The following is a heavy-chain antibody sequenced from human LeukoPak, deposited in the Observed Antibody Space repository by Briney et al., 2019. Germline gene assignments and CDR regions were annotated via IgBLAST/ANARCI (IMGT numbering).Heavy chain of an antibody. CDR2: ISYDGSNK. CDR3: AKAEQQWLVDYYGMDV. V-gene: IGHV3-30*18. Sequence: GRSLRLSCAASGFTFSSYGMHWVRQAPGKGLEWVAVISYDGSNKYYADSVKGRFTISRDNSKNTLYLQMNSLRAEDTAVYYCAKAEQQWLVDYYGMDVWGQGTTVTVS. J-gene: IGHJ6*02. D-gene: IGHD6-19*01. CDR1: GFTFSSYG.